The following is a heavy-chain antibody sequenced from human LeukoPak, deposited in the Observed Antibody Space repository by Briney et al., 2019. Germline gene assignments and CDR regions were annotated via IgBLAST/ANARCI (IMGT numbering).Heavy chain of an antibody. Sequence: GGSLRLSCAASGFTFSSYWMSWVRQAPGKGLEWVANIKQDGSEKYYVDSVKGRFTISRDNAKNSLYLQMNSLRAEDTAVYYCARDITIMITFGGAYDYWGQGTLVTVSS. CDR3: ARDITIMITFGGAYDY. J-gene: IGHJ4*02. V-gene: IGHV3-7*01. D-gene: IGHD3-16*01. CDR2: IKQDGSEK. CDR1: GFTFSSYW.